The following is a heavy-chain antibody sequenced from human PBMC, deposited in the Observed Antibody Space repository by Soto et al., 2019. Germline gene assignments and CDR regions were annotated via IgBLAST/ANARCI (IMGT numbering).Heavy chain of an antibody. V-gene: IGHV4-59*01. Sequence: SETLSLTCTVSGGSISSYYWSWIRQPPGKGLEWIGHIYYSGSTNYNPSLKSRVTISVDTSKNQFSLKLSSVTAADTAVYYCARVAIFGVVIPYYFDYWGQGTLVTVSS. CDR1: GGSISSYY. D-gene: IGHD3-3*01. J-gene: IGHJ4*02. CDR3: ARVAIFGVVIPYYFDY. CDR2: IYYSGST.